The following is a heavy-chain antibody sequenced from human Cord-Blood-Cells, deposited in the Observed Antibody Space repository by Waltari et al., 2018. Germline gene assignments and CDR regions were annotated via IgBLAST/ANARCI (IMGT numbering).Heavy chain of an antibody. D-gene: IGHD3-22*01. Sequence: GLEWVSAISGSGGSTYYADSVKGRFTISRDNSKNTLYLQMNSLRAEDTAVYYCAKELYYYDSSGYYFDYWGQGTLVTVSS. V-gene: IGHV3-23*01. CDR2: ISGSGGST. CDR3: AKELYYYDSSGYYFDY. J-gene: IGHJ4*02.